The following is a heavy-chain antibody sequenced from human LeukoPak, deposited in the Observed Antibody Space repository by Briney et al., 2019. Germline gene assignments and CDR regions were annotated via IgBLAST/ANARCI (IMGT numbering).Heavy chain of an antibody. V-gene: IGHV3-48*01. CDR3: ARLNYYYYYMDV. Sequence: GGSLRLSCAAPGFTFSSYSMTWVRQAPGKGLEWVSYISSSSSTIYYADSVKGRFTISRDNAKNSLYLQMNSLRADDTAVYYCARLNYYYYYMDVWGKGTTVTVSS. CDR2: ISSSSSTI. J-gene: IGHJ6*03. CDR1: GFTFSSYS.